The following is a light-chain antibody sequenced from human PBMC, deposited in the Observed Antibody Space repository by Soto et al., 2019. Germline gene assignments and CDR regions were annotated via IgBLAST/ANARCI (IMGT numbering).Light chain of an antibody. CDR2: LNSDGSH. CDR1: SGHINYA. Sequence: QLVLTQSPSASASLGASVKLTCTLSSGHINYAIAWHQQQPEKGPRYLMKLNSDGSHNKGDGIPDRFSGSTSGAERYLTISSLQSEDEADYYCQTWGTGIVAFGGGTKVTVL. CDR3: QTWGTGIVA. V-gene: IGLV4-69*01. J-gene: IGLJ2*01.